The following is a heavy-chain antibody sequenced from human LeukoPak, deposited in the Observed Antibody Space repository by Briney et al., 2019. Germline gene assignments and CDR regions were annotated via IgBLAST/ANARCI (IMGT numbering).Heavy chain of an antibody. D-gene: IGHD2-15*01. V-gene: IGHV3-74*01. CDR2: INSDASDT. Sequence: GGSLRLSCAASGFTFSRHWMHWVRQAPGKGLVWISRINSDASDTNYADFVKGRFTISRDNSKNSLYLQMNSLRTEDTALYYCAKDIGLLGYCSGGSCYGVYGMDVWGQGTTVTVSS. CDR3: AKDIGLLGYCSGGSCYGVYGMDV. J-gene: IGHJ6*02. CDR1: GFTFSRHW.